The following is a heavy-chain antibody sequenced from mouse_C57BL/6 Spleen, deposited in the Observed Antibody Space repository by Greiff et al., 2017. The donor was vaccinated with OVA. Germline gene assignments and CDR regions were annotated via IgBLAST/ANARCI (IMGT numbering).Heavy chain of an antibody. CDR3: TRDDGSRAYYFDY. D-gene: IGHD1-1*01. J-gene: IGHJ2*01. CDR1: GFTFSSYA. V-gene: IGHV5-9-1*02. Sequence: EVHLVESGEGLVKPGGSQKLSCAASGFTFSSYAMSWVRQTPEKRLEWVAYISSGGDYIYYADTVKGRFTISRDNARNTLYLQMSSLKSEDTAMXDCTRDDGSRAYYFDYWGQGTTLTVSS. CDR2: ISSGGDYI.